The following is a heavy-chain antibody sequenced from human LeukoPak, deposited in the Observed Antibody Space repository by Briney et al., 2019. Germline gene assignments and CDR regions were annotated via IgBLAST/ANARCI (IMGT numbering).Heavy chain of an antibody. V-gene: IGHV3-30*04. CDR1: GFTFSSYA. D-gene: IGHD3-9*01. CDR3: ARNDILTGYYKGNFDY. J-gene: IGHJ4*02. CDR2: ISYDGSNK. Sequence: GGSLRLSCAASGFTFSSYAMHWVRQAPGKGPEWVAVISYDGSNKYYADSVKGRFTISRDNSKNTLYLQMNSLRAEDTAVYYCARNDILTGYYKGNFDYWGQGTLVTVSS.